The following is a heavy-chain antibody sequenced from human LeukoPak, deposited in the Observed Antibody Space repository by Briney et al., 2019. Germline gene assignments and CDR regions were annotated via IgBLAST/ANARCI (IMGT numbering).Heavy chain of an antibody. CDR1: GFTFSSYA. CDR3: ARDLIAAGYGSVGDY. Sequence: GRSLRLSCAASGFTFSSYAMHWVRQAPGKGLEWVAVISYDGSNKYYADSVKGRFTISRDNSKNTLYLQMNSLRAEDTAVYYCARDLIAAGYGSVGDYWGQGTLVTVSS. V-gene: IGHV3-30-3*01. J-gene: IGHJ4*02. CDR2: ISYDGSNK. D-gene: IGHD6-13*01.